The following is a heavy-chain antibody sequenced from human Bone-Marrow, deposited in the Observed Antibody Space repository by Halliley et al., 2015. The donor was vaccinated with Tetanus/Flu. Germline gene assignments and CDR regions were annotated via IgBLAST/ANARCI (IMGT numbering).Heavy chain of an antibody. J-gene: IGHJ5*02. V-gene: IGHV4-59*11. CDR3: ARRHTGVSVYNWFDP. Sequence: TLSLTCTVSGGSIASHYWTWIRQPPGKGLEWIGHIYYSGSIEYNPSLKNRVTISIDTSRQQFSLQVTFVTAADTAVYYCARRHTGVSVYNWFDPWGQGTLVTVSS. D-gene: IGHD7-27*01. CDR2: IYYSGSI. CDR1: GGSIASHY.